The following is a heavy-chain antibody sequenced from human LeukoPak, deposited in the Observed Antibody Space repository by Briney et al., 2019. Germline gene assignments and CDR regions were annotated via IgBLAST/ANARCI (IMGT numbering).Heavy chain of an antibody. CDR1: GFTFSSYA. CDR3: AKKRDYGSGSYWAFDI. V-gene: IGHV3-23*01. CDR2: ISGSGGST. D-gene: IGHD3-10*01. Sequence: GGSLRLSCAASGFTFSSYAMSWVRQAPGKGLEWVSAISGSGGSTYYADSVKGRFTISRDNSKNTLYLQMNSLRAEDTAVYYCAKKRDYGSGSYWAFDIWGQGTMVTVSS. J-gene: IGHJ3*02.